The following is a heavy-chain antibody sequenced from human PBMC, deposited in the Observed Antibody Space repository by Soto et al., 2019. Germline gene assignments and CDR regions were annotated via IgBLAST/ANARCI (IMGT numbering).Heavy chain of an antibody. D-gene: IGHD1-7*01. CDR3: ARKSSNYAYYYYYGMGV. J-gene: IGHJ6*02. CDR2: IYYSGST. Sequence: LSLTCTVSGGSISSYYWSWIRQPPGKGLEWIGYIYYSGSTNYNPSLKSRVTISVDTSKNQFSLKLSSVTAADTAVYYCARKSSNYAYYYYYGMGVWGQGTTVTVSS. V-gene: IGHV4-59*01. CDR1: GGSISSYY.